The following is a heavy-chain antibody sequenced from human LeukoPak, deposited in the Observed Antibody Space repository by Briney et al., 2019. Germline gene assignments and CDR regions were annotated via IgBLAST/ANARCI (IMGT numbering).Heavy chain of an antibody. Sequence: SETLSLTCTVSCGSISSYYWSWIRQPPGKGLECIGFIYYSGNTNYNPSLKSRVTISVDTSKTQFSLKLSSVTAADTAVYYCARGVATILDYWGQGTLVTVSS. CDR3: ARGVATILDY. D-gene: IGHD5-12*01. V-gene: IGHV4-59*08. CDR2: IYYSGNT. J-gene: IGHJ4*02. CDR1: CGSISSYY.